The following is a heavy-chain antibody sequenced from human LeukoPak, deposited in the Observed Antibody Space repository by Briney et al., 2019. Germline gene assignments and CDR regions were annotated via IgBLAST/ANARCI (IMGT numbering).Heavy chain of an antibody. D-gene: IGHD3-22*01. J-gene: IGHJ4*02. V-gene: IGHV3-30-3*01. CDR1: GFTFSSYA. CDR2: ISYDGSNK. Sequence: SGGSLRLSCAASGFTFSSYAMHWVRQAPGKGLEWVAVISYDGSNKYYADSVKGRFTISRDNSKSTLYLQMNSLRAEDTAVYYCARDGRHYYYDSSGPGLDYWGQGTLVTVSS. CDR3: ARDGRHYYYDSSGPGLDY.